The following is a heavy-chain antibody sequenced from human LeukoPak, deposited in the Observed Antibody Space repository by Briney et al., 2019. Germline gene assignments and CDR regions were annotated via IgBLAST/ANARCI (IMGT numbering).Heavy chain of an antibody. CDR2: IKYDGSEK. D-gene: IGHD3-16*01. J-gene: IGHJ4*02. V-gene: IGHV3-7*01. CDR1: GFTFSSYW. Sequence: GGSLRLSCAASGFTFSSYWMSWVRQAPGKGLEWAANIKYDGSEKYYVDSVKGRFTISRDNADNSLFLQMNSLRAEDTGVYYCASGRNYVYWGQGTLVTVSS. CDR3: ASGRNYVY.